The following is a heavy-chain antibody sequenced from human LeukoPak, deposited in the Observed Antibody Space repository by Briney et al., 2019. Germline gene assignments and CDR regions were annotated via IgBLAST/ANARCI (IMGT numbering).Heavy chain of an antibody. D-gene: IGHD6-19*01. Sequence: SETLSLTCAVYGGSFSGYYWSWIRQPPGKGLEWIGETNHSGSTNYNPSLKSRVTISVDTSKNQFSLKLSSVTAADTAVYYCARSQWLVALDYWGQGTLVTVSS. V-gene: IGHV4-34*01. CDR1: GGSFSGYY. J-gene: IGHJ4*02. CDR3: ARSQWLVALDY. CDR2: TNHSGST.